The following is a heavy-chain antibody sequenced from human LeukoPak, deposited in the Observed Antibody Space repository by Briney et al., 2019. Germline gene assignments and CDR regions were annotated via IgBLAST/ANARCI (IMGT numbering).Heavy chain of an antibody. J-gene: IGHJ4*02. CDR1: GFTFSNYG. CDR2: IWYDGTKK. D-gene: IGHD5-18*01. CDR3: ASSVEAAMLIDY. V-gene: IGHV3-33*01. Sequence: PGGSLRLSCAASGFTFSNYGMHWVRQAPGKGLEWVAVIWYDGTKKYYADSVKGRFTISRDNSKNTLYLQMNSLRAEDTAVYYCASSVEAAMLIDYWGQGTPVTVSS.